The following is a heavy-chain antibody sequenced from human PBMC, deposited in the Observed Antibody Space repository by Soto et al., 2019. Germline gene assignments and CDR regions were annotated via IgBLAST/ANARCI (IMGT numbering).Heavy chain of an antibody. CDR3: ARDGARGDSYGFPSDNWFDP. J-gene: IGHJ5*02. CDR1: GFTFSSYW. CDR2: INSDGSST. D-gene: IGHD5-18*01. V-gene: IGHV3-74*01. Sequence: PGGSLRLSCAASGFTFSSYWMHWVRQAPGKGLVWVSRINSDGSSTSYADSVKGRFTISRDNAKNTLYLQMNSLRAEDTAVYYCARDGARGDSYGFPSDNWFDPWGQGTLVTVSS.